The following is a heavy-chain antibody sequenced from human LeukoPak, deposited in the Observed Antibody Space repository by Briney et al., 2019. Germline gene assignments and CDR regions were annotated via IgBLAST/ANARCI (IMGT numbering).Heavy chain of an antibody. CDR3: ARDLSGYFDY. CDR1: GFTFSGYS. V-gene: IGHV3-21*01. Sequence: GGSLRLSCAASGFTFSGYSMNWVRQAPGKGLEWVSSISSSSSYIYYADSVKGRFTISRDNAKNSLYLQMNSLRAEDTAVYYCARDLSGYFDYWGQGTLVTVSS. CDR2: ISSSSSYI. J-gene: IGHJ4*02. D-gene: IGHD3-22*01.